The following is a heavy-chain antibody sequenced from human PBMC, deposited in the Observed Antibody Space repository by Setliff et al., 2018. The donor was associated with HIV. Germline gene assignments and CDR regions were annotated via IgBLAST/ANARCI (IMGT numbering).Heavy chain of an antibody. V-gene: IGHV3-48*01. D-gene: IGHD6-13*01. CDR1: GFTFSSYA. CDR3: VKGYTSTWGPFDY. Sequence: GGSLRLSCAASGFTFSSYAMTWVRQAPGKGLEWVSFVTGDGRTKKDADSVRGRSTISRDNAKSSLYLQMSSLRAEDTAVYYCVKGYTSTWGPFDYWGQGTRVTVSS. J-gene: IGHJ4*02. CDR2: VTGDGRTK.